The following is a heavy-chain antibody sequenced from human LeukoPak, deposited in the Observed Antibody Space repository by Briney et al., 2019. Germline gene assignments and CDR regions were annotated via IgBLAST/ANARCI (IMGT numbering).Heavy chain of an antibody. Sequence: SETLSLTCTVSGGSISSYYWSWIRQPPGKGLEWIGYIYYSGSTNYNPPLKSRVTISVDTSKNQFSLKLSSVTAADTAVYYCARDPSSWTYFDYWGQGTLVTVSS. V-gene: IGHV4-59*01. CDR2: IYYSGST. CDR1: GGSISSYY. CDR3: ARDPSSWTYFDY. D-gene: IGHD6-13*01. J-gene: IGHJ4*02.